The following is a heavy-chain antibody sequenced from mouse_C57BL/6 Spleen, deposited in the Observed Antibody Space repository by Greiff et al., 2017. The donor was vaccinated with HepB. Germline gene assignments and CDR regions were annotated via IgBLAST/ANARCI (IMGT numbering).Heavy chain of an antibody. V-gene: IGHV1-19*01. CDR3: ARLGDMDYHFAY. Sequence: VQLQQSGPVLVKPGASVKMSCKASGYTFTDYYMNWVKQSHGKSLEWIGVINPYNGGTSYNQKFKGKATLTVDKSSSTAYMELNSLTSEDSAVYYCARLGDMDYHFAYWGQGTLVTVSA. CDR1: GYTFTDYY. D-gene: IGHD2-4*01. J-gene: IGHJ3*01. CDR2: INPYNGGT.